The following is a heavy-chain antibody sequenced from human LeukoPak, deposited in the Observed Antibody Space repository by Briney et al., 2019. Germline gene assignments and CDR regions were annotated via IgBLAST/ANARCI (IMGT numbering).Heavy chain of an antibody. V-gene: IGHV4-4*02. CDR2: IYHSGST. CDR3: ARSQWGPNYYDSKTLYYGMDV. J-gene: IGHJ6*02. Sequence: ASGTLSLTCAVSGGSISSSNWWSWVRQPPGKGLEWIGEIYHSGSTNYNPSLKSRVTISVDKSKNQFSLKLSSVTAADTAVYYCARSQWGPNYYDSKTLYYGMDVWGQGTTVTVSS. CDR1: GGSISSSNW. D-gene: IGHD3-22*01.